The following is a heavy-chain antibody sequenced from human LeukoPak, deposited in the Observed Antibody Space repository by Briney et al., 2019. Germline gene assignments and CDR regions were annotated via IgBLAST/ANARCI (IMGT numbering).Heavy chain of an antibody. CDR3: ARGIAVAGSDY. J-gene: IGHJ4*02. Sequence: SETLSLTCTVSGGSISSYYWSWIRQPPGKGLEWIGYIYYSGSTNYNPSLKSRVTISVDTSKNQFSLKLSSVTAADTAVYYCARGIAVAGSDYWGQGTLVTVSS. CDR1: GGSISSYY. V-gene: IGHV4-59*01. D-gene: IGHD6-19*01. CDR2: IYYSGST.